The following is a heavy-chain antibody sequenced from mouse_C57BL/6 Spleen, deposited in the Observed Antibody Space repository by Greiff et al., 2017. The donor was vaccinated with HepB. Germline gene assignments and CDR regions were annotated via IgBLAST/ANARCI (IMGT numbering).Heavy chain of an antibody. CDR1: GFNIKNTY. CDR3: ARSRLLREAWFAY. V-gene: IGHV14-3*01. J-gene: IGHJ3*01. D-gene: IGHD2-3*01. Sequence: EVQRVESVAELVRPGASVKLSCTASGFNIKNTYMHWVKQRPEQGLEWIGRIDPANGNTKYAPKFQGKATITADTSSNTAYLQLSSLTSEDTAIYYCARSRLLREAWFAYWGQGTLVTVSA. CDR2: IDPANGNT.